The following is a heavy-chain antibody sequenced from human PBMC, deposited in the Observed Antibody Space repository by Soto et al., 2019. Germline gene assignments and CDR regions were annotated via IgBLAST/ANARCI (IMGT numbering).Heavy chain of an antibody. J-gene: IGHJ4*02. D-gene: IGHD2-21*02. CDR2: IIPIFGTA. CDR3: ARSDEARPAYFDY. V-gene: IGHV1-69*06. CDR1: GGTFSSYA. Sequence: QVQLVQSGAEVKKPGSSVKVSCKASGGTFSSYAISWVRQAPGQGLEWMGGIIPIFGTANYAQKFQGRVTITADKSTSTAYMELSSLISDDTAVYYCARSDEARPAYFDYWGQGTLVNVSS.